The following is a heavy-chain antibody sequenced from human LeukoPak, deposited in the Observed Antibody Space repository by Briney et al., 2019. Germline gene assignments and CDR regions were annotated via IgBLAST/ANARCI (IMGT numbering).Heavy chain of an antibody. CDR2: IKEDGREK. V-gene: IGHV3-7*03. CDR1: GFTFSNYA. J-gene: IGHJ3*01. Sequence: GRSLRLSCAASGFTFSNYAMNWVRQAPGKGLEWVASIKEDGREKLYVESLEGRLTIARDNAKESLHLQMRNLRVEDTAVYYCTRALGHSVLAFDVWGQGTVVIVS. D-gene: IGHD3-16*01. CDR3: TRALGHSVLAFDV.